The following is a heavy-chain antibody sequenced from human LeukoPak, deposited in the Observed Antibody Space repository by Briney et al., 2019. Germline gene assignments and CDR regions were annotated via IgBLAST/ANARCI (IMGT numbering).Heavy chain of an antibody. CDR2: INPNSGGT. D-gene: IGHD3-3*01. Sequence: ASVKVSCKASGYTFTGYYMHWVRQAPGQGLEWMGWINPNSGGTNYAQKFQGRVTMTRDTSISTAYMELSRLRSDDTAVYYCVRPDYDFWSGYYHALDYWGQGTLVTVSS. V-gene: IGHV1-2*02. CDR3: VRPDYDFWSGYYHALDY. CDR1: GYTFTGYY. J-gene: IGHJ4*02.